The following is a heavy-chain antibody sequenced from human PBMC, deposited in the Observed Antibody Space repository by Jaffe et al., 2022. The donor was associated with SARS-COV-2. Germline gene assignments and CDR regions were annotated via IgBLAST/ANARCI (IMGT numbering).Heavy chain of an antibody. D-gene: IGHD5-12*01. CDR2: IWYDGSNK. CDR3: ARESPGHSGYDLNFDY. CDR1: GFTFSSYG. J-gene: IGHJ4*02. Sequence: QVQLVESGGGVVQPGRSLRLSCAASGFTFSSYGMHWVRQAPGKGLEWVAVIWYDGSNKYYADSVKGRFTISRDNSKNTLYLQMNSLRAEDTAVYYCARESPGHSGYDLNFDYWGQGTLVTVSS. V-gene: IGHV3-33*01.